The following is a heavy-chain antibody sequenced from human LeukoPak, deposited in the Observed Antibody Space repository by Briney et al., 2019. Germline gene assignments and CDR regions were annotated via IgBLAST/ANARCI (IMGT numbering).Heavy chain of an antibody. CDR2: ISSNGGNT. CDR1: GFTFSSYA. V-gene: IGHV3-64*01. J-gene: IGHJ4*02. CDR3: ARGPYYDFWSGYGY. D-gene: IGHD3-3*01. Sequence: GGSLRLSCAASGFTFSSYAMHRVRQAPGKGLEYVSAISSNGGNTYYANSVKGRFTISRDNSKNTLYLQMGSLRAEDMAVYYCARGPYYDFWSGYGYWGQGTLVTVSS.